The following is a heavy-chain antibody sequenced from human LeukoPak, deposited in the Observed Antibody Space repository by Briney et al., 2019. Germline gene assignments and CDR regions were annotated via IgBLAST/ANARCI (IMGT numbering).Heavy chain of an antibody. CDR2: SRDKGNRYTT. D-gene: IGHD6-6*01. V-gene: IGHV3-72*01. CDR1: EFSVGSNY. CDR3: TRLGIAPRDFDY. J-gene: IGHJ4*02. Sequence: GGSLRLSCAASEFSVGSNYMTWVRQAPGKGLEWVGRSRDKGNRYTTAYAASVRGRFTISRDDSKNSLYLQMNSLKIEDTAVYYCTRLGIAPRDFDYWGQGTLVTVSS.